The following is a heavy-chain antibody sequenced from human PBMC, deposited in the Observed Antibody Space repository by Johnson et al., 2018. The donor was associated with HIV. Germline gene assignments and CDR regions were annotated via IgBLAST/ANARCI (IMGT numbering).Heavy chain of an antibody. D-gene: IGHD6-19*01. V-gene: IGHV3-11*04. CDR2: ISSSGSTI. J-gene: IGHJ3*02. Sequence: QVQLVESGGGLVKPGGSLRLSCAASGFTFSDYYMSWIRQAPGKGLAWVSYISSSGSTIYYADSVKGRFTISRDNSKNTLYLQMNSLKAEDTAVYYCVSSGCQRCAFDIWGQGTMVTVSS. CDR3: VSSGCQRCAFDI. CDR1: GFTFSDYY.